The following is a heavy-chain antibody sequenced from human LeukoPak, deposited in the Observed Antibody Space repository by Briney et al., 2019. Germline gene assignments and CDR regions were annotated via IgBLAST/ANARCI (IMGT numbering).Heavy chain of an antibody. CDR3: ARDLYDILTGYSTPGGY. CDR1: GFTFDDYG. D-gene: IGHD3-9*01. CDR2: INWNGGST. Sequence: GGSLRLSCAASGFTFDDYGMSWVRQAPGKGLEWVSGINWNGGSTGYADSVKGRFTISRDNAKNSLYLQMNSLRAEDTALYHCARDLYDILTGYSTPGGYWGQGTLVTVSS. V-gene: IGHV3-20*01. J-gene: IGHJ4*02.